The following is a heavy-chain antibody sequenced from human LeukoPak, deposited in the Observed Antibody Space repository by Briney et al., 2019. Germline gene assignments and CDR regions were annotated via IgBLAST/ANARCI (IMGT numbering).Heavy chain of an antibody. CDR3: ARESVTTSYYYYYMDV. D-gene: IGHD4-17*01. Sequence: SETLSLTCTVSGYSISSGYYWGWIRQPPGKGLEWIGSIYHSGSTNYSPSLKSRVTMSVDTSKNQFSLKLSSVTAADTAVYYCARESVTTSYYYYYMDVWGKGTTVTISS. CDR1: GYSISSGYY. J-gene: IGHJ6*03. CDR2: IYHSGST. V-gene: IGHV4-38-2*02.